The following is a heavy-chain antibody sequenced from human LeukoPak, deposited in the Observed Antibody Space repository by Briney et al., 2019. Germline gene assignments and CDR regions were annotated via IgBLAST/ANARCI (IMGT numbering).Heavy chain of an antibody. CDR3: ARTVLGATGYFDY. CDR1: GYIFTNYE. D-gene: IGHD1-26*01. V-gene: IGHV7-4-1*02. Sequence: ASVKVSCKASGYIFTNYEMNWVRQAPGQGLEWMGWINTTTGSPTYAQGFTGRFAFSLDTSVSTTYLQISSLEAEDTAVYYCARTVLGATGYFDYWGQGILITVSS. J-gene: IGHJ4*02. CDR2: INTTTGSP.